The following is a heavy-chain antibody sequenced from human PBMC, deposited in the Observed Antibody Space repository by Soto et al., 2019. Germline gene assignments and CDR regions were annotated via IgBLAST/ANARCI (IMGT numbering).Heavy chain of an antibody. CDR3: ARWEQPLFDY. Sequence: QVQLVESGGGVVQPGRSLRLSCAASGFTVSAYTMHWARQAPGKGLEWVAVISSDGNNKYYTDSVKGRFTISRDTSTNTLYLQMNSLRAEDTAVYYCARWEQPLFDYWGQGTLVTVSS. CDR2: ISSDGNNK. CDR1: GFTVSAYT. V-gene: IGHV3-30-3*01. J-gene: IGHJ4*02. D-gene: IGHD1-26*01.